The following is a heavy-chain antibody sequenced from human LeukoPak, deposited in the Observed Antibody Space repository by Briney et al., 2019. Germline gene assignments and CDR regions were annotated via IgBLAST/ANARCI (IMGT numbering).Heavy chain of an antibody. Sequence: GGSLRLSCAASGFTFSDYYMSWIRQAPGKGLEWVSYISSSGSTIYYADSVKGRFTISRDNAKNSLYLQMNSLRAEDTAVYYCARGRSVVVPAAIIGGYWGQGTLVTVSS. V-gene: IGHV3-11*01. J-gene: IGHJ4*02. CDR3: ARGRSVVVPAAIIGGY. D-gene: IGHD2-2*02. CDR2: ISSSGSTI. CDR1: GFTFSDYY.